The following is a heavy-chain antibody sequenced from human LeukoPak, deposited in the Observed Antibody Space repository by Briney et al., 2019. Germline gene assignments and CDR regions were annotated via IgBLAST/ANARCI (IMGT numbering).Heavy chain of an antibody. CDR3: ARKVAVAMDLDY. CDR2: VTGAGIST. Sequence: GGSLRLSCAASGFTFKSYGMTWVRQLPGKGLEWVSSVTGAGISTKYVDSVNGRFTISRDNSKNILFLQMTGLRAEDTAVYYCARKVAVAMDLDYWGQGTLVTVSS. V-gene: IGHV3-23*01. D-gene: IGHD6-19*01. J-gene: IGHJ4*02. CDR1: GFTFKSYG.